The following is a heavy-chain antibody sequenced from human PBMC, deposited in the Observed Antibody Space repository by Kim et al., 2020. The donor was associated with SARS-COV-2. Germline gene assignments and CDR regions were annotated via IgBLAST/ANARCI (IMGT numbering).Heavy chain of an antibody. D-gene: IGHD4-17*01. J-gene: IGHJ6*02. CDR1: GFTFSNAW. CDR3: TTDYDGDYSNPYYYYGMDA. V-gene: IGHV3-15*01. CDR2: IKSKTDGGTT. Sequence: GGSLRLSCAASGFTFSNAWMSWVRQAPGKGLEWVGRIKSKTDGGTTDYAAPVKGRFTISRDDSKNTLYLQMNSLKTEDTAVYYCTTDYDGDYSNPYYYYGMDAWGQGTTVTVSS.